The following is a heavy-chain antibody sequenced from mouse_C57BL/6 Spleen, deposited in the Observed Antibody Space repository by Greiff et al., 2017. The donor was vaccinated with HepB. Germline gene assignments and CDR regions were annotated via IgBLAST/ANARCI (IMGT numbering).Heavy chain of an antibody. J-gene: IGHJ3*01. CDR2: IYPGDGDT. D-gene: IGHD6-1*01. Sequence: QVQLKESGAELVKPGASVKISCKASGYAFSSYWMNWVKQRPGKGLEWIGQIYPGDGDTNYNGKFKGKATLTADKSSSTAYMQLSSLTSEDSAVYFCARDGSGGFAYWGQGTLVTVSA. CDR1: GYAFSSYW. CDR3: ARDGSGGFAY. V-gene: IGHV1-80*01.